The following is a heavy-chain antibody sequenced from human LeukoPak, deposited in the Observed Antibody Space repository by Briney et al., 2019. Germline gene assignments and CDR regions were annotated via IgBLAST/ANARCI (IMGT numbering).Heavy chain of an antibody. Sequence: PGRSLRLSCAASGFTFSSYAMHWVRQAPGKGLEWVAVISYDESNKYYADSVKGRFTISRDDSKNTLYLQMNSLRAEDTAVYYCARDHDPYQLLDHDAFDIWGQGTMVTVSS. CDR1: GFTFSSYA. CDR2: ISYDESNK. CDR3: ARDHDPYQLLDHDAFDI. V-gene: IGHV3-30-3*01. D-gene: IGHD2-2*01. J-gene: IGHJ3*02.